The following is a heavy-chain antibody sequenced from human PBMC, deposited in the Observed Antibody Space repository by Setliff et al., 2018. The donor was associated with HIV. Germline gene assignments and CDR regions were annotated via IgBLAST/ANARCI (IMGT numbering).Heavy chain of an antibody. CDR3: ARVRVEAAMVYYFDY. D-gene: IGHD5-18*01. V-gene: IGHV4-59*08. CDR1: GGSIHNYY. J-gene: IGHJ4*02. CDR2: IYYSGST. Sequence: SETLSLTCAVSGGSIHNYYWAWIRQPPGKRLEWIGYIYYSGSTNYNPSLKSRVTISVDTSKNHFSLKLSSVTAADTAVYYCARVRVEAAMVYYFDYWGQGTLVTVSS.